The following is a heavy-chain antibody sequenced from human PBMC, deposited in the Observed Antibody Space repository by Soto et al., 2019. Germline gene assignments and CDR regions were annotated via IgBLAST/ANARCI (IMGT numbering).Heavy chain of an antibody. CDR3: VITSGDDVVGAFDI. D-gene: IGHD4-17*01. Sequence: QVQLVQSGAEVKKPGSSVKVSCKASGGSFSPYSISWVRQAPGQGLEWMGGIIPIFGTSNYAKTFQGRVTMTADKSTNTAYMALSSLRSQVTAVYYWVITSGDDVVGAFDILGQGPMVTGSS. CDR2: IIPIFGTS. CDR1: GGSFSPYS. J-gene: IGHJ3*02. V-gene: IGHV1-69*06.